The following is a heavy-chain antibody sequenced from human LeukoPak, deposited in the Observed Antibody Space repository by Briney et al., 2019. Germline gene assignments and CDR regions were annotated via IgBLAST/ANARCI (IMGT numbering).Heavy chain of an antibody. Sequence: GGSLRLSCAASGFIFSSYGMHWVRQAPGKGLEWVAFIRYDGTNKYYADSVRGRFTISRDDSTNTVYLEMNSLRGEDTAVYYCARGSGYYTYNWFDPWGQGTLVTVSS. CDR3: ARGSGYYTYNWFDP. V-gene: IGHV3-30*02. CDR2: IRYDGTNK. D-gene: IGHD3-3*01. CDR1: GFIFSSYG. J-gene: IGHJ5*02.